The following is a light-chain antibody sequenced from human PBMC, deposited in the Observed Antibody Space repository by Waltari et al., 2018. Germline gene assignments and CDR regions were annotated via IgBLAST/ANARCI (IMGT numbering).Light chain of an antibody. J-gene: IGLJ2*01. V-gene: IGLV3-21*02. CDR3: QVWDTTSDRVV. Sequence: SYVLTQPPSASVATGETARITCGGDNVGSKSVHWYQRKPGQAPPLGVYDDTARPSGIPGRFSASKAGNTATLTISRVENGDEADYYCQVWDTTSDRVVVGGGTKLTVL. CDR2: DDT. CDR1: NVGSKS.